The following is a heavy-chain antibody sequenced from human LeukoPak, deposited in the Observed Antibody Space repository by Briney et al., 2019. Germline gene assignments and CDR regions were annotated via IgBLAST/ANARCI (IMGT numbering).Heavy chain of an antibody. CDR3: AKLRFGGAFDI. D-gene: IGHD3-16*01. V-gene: IGHV4-30-4*01. J-gene: IGHJ3*02. Sequence: SETLSLTCTVSGGSISSNAYYWSWIRQPPGKGLEWIGYIYYSGSTYYNPSLKSRLTISADTSKNQFSLKLRSVTAADTAVYYCAKLRFGGAFDIWGQGTMVTVSS. CDR1: GGSISSNAYY. CDR2: IYYSGST.